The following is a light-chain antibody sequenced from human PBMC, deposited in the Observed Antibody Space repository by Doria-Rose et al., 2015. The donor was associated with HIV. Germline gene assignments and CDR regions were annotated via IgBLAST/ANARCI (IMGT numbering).Light chain of an antibody. Sequence: DIRMTQSPESLGMSLGERATLNCKSNQSLLYTSKNYLAWYQQKPGLPPKLLIYWASTRQSGVPARFSGSGSGTDFTLTISSLEAEDVAVYYCQQYYDTPSFGPGTTVDIK. CDR3: QQYYDTPS. V-gene: IGKV4-1*01. J-gene: IGKJ3*01. CDR1: QSLLYTSKNY. CDR2: WAS.